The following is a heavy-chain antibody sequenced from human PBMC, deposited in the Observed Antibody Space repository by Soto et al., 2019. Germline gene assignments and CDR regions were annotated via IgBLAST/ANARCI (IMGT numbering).Heavy chain of an antibody. D-gene: IGHD1-26*01. CDR3: AREISGSYRFDY. V-gene: IGHV1-8*01. J-gene: IGHJ4*02. Sequence: QVQLVQSGAEVKKPGASVKVSCKASGYTFTSYEINWVRQATGQGLEWMGWMNPNSGTTGYAQKFQGRVTMTRNTSITTAYMELSSLRSEDTAVYYCAREISGSYRFDYWGQGTLVTVSS. CDR1: GYTFTSYE. CDR2: MNPNSGTT.